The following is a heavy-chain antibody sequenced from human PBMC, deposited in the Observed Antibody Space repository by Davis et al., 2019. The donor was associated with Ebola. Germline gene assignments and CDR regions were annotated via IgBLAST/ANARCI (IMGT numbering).Heavy chain of an antibody. CDR3: ARGQLDIVVIPYWYFDL. D-gene: IGHD5-12*01. Sequence: GESLKISCAASGFTFSSYWMHWVRQAPGKGLVWVSRINSDGSSTNYADSVKGRFTISRDHAKNTLYLQLNSLRAEDTAVYYCARGQLDIVVIPYWYFDLWGRGTLVTVSS. J-gene: IGHJ2*01. CDR2: INSDGSST. CDR1: GFTFSSYW. V-gene: IGHV3-74*01.